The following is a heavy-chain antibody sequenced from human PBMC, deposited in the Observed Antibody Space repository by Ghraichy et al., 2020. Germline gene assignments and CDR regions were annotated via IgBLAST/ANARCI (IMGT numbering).Heavy chain of an antibody. CDR2: IWYDGSNK. D-gene: IGHD6-19*01. CDR1: GFTFSTYG. V-gene: IGHV3-33*06. J-gene: IGHJ4*02. CDR3: AKDSHLGYNSGWENFDY. Sequence: GGSLRLSCAASGFTFSTYGMHWVRQAPGKGLEWVAVIWYDGSNKYYADSVKGRFTISRDNSKNTLYLQMNSLRAEDTSVYHCAKDSHLGYNSGWENFDYWGQGTLVTVSS.